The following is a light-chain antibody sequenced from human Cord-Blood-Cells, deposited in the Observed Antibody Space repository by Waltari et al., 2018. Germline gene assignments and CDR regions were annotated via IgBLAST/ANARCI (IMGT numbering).Light chain of an antibody. V-gene: IGKV3-15*01. CDR2: GAS. J-gene: IGKJ1*01. Sequence: EIVMTQSPATLSVSPGERATLSCRASQSVSSNLAWYQQKPGQAPRPLIYGASTTATGIPARFSGSGSGTEFTLTFSSLQSEDFAVYYCQQYNNWPPWTFGQGTKVEIK. CDR1: QSVSSN. CDR3: QQYNNWPPWT.